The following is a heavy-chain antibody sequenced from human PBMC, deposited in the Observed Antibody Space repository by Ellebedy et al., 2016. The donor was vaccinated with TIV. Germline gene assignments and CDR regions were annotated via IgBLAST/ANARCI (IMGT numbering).Heavy chain of an antibody. J-gene: IGHJ4*02. Sequence: SETLSLXXTVSDYSISSGSYWGWVRQPPGKGLEWLASIYPSGGAYYNPSFQSRVAIPVDTSKNQFSLKVTSVTATDTAVYYCARNPVATIDMVYFDHWGQGSLVTVSS. D-gene: IGHD5-12*01. V-gene: IGHV4-38-2*02. CDR3: ARNPVATIDMVYFDH. CDR1: DYSISSGSY. CDR2: IYPSGGA.